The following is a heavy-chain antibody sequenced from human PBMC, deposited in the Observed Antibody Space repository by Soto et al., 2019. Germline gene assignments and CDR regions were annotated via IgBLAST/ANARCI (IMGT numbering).Heavy chain of an antibody. CDR3: ATWKPGSWEYYFDY. V-gene: IGHV4-39*01. J-gene: IGHJ4*02. Sequence: QLQLQESGPGLVKPSETLSLTCTVSGGSISSSSYYWGWIRQPPGKGLAWIGSIYYSGSTYYNPSLKSRVTMSVDTSKNQFSLKLSSVTAADTAVYYCATWKPGSWEYYFDYWGQGTLVTVSS. D-gene: IGHD1-26*01. CDR2: IYYSGST. CDR1: GGSISSSSYY.